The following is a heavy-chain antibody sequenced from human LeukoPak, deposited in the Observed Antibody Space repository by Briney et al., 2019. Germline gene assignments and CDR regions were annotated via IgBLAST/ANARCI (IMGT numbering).Heavy chain of an antibody. V-gene: IGHV4-59*12. CDR1: GDSINNNY. D-gene: IGHD3-22*01. Sequence: PSETLSLTCTVSGDSINNNYWHWIRQPPGKGLEWIGYIYYNGDTNYNPSLKSRVSMSVDTSKNQFSLNVRSVTAADTAVYYRARGPTITTDYWGRGALVTVSS. CDR2: IYYNGDT. J-gene: IGHJ4*02. CDR3: ARGPTITTDY.